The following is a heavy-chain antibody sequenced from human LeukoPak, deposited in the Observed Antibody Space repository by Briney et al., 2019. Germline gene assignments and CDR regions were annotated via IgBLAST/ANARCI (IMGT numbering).Heavy chain of an antibody. Sequence: GGSLRLSCAASGFSINTYWMLWVRQVPGKGPVWVSRIDSDGIITTYADPAKGRFTMSRDNAKNTVYLQMNSLRDEDTAVYYCARDKDGPGASIDYWGQGTLVTVSS. V-gene: IGHV3-74*01. D-gene: IGHD1-26*01. CDR1: GFSINTYW. CDR3: ARDKDGPGASIDY. J-gene: IGHJ4*02. CDR2: IDSDGIIT.